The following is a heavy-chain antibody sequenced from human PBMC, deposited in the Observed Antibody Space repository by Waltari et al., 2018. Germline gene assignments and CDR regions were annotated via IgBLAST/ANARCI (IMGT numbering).Heavy chain of an antibody. J-gene: IGHJ2*01. CDR3: ARDWAVTTAPEAFDL. Sequence: QVQLQESGPGLVKPSETLSLTCTVSGCSISSYYWRWIRQPPGKGLDWIGYIYDSGSTNYNPALKSRVTISVDTSKNQFSLKLSSVTAADTAVYYCARDWAVTTAPEAFDLWGRGTLVTVSS. CDR1: GCSISSYY. V-gene: IGHV4-59*01. CDR2: IYDSGST. D-gene: IGHD4-17*01.